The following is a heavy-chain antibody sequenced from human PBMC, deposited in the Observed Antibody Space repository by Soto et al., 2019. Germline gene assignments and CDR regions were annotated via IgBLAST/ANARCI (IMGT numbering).Heavy chain of an antibody. V-gene: IGHV1-2*04. CDR2: INPNSGVT. Sequence: QVQLVQSGAEVKKPGASVTVSCRASGDTFTGYYMHWVRQAPGQGLEWMGWINPNSGVTKYAQKFQGWVTMTRDTSIRTVYMQLSRLRSDDTAVYYCARXSGGATATLDYYYFYMDVWGTGTTVTVSS. CDR1: GDTFTGYY. J-gene: IGHJ6*03. CDR3: ARXSGGATATLDYYYFYMDV. D-gene: IGHD5-12*01.